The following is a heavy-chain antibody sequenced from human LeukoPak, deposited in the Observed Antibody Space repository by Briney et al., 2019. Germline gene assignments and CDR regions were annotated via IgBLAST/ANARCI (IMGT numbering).Heavy chain of an antibody. CDR3: ARQGPRLDYYYYYMTS. CDR1: GYTFTSYG. CDR2: ISAYNGNT. Sequence: ASVKVSCKASGYTFTSYGISWVRQAPGQGLEWMGWISAYNGNTNYAQKLRGRVTMTTDTSTSTAYMELRSLRSDDTAVYYCARQGPRLDYYYYYMTSGAKGPRSPSP. J-gene: IGHJ6*03. V-gene: IGHV1-18*01.